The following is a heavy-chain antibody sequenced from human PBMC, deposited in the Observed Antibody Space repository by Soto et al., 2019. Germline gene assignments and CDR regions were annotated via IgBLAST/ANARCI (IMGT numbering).Heavy chain of an antibody. CDR2: MNPNSGNT. CDR3: ARAVGEEYCSGGSCYYFDY. Sequence: QVQLVQSGAEVKKPGASVKVSCKASGYTFTSYDINWVRQATGQGLEWMGWMNPNSGNTGYAQKFQGRVTMTRNTSISTAYMELSSLRSEDTAVYYCARAVGEEYCSGGSCYYFDYWGQGTLVTVSS. D-gene: IGHD2-15*01. CDR1: GYTFTSYD. J-gene: IGHJ4*02. V-gene: IGHV1-8*01.